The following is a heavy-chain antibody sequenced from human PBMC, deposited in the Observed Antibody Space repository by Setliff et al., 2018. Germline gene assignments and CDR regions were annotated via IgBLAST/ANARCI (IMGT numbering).Heavy chain of an antibody. Sequence: GASVKVSCKASGGSFSSFLVAWVRQAPGQGLEWMGGIIPLFGTTKYAQKFQDRLTMTADESTTTAYMELASLRSEDTAVYFCARALGGISAAGNNWLDSWGQGTLVTVSS. CDR1: GGSFSSFL. CDR2: IIPLFGTT. CDR3: ARALGGISAAGNNWLDS. V-gene: IGHV1-69*13. D-gene: IGHD6-13*01. J-gene: IGHJ5*01.